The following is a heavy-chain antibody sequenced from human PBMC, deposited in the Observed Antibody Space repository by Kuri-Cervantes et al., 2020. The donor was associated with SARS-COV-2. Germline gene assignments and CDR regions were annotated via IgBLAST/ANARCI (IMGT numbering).Heavy chain of an antibody. J-gene: IGHJ6*03. CDR2: IKQDGSEK. CDR1: GFTFSSYW. CDR3: ARVYNWEYFYYLGV. D-gene: IGHD1-20*01. V-gene: IGHV3-7*01. Sequence: GESLKISCAASGFTFSSYWMSWVRQAPGKGLEWVANIKQDGSEKYYVDSVKGRFTTSRDNARDSMSLQMDSLRAEDTAIYYCARVYNWEYFYYLGVWGIGTTVTVSS.